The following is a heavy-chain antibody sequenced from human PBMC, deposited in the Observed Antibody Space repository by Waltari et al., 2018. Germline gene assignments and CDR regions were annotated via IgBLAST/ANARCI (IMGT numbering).Heavy chain of an antibody. CDR1: GFTFSRYW. J-gene: IGHJ4*02. CDR3: AKSRGFEY. D-gene: IGHD2-2*01. CDR2: INYDGSQK. Sequence: EVQPVEAGGGLVQPWGSLRLSCGASGFTFSRYWMSWVRQTPGKGLEWVANINYDGSQKYYADSVKGRSTISRDNAKNSVYLQMNSLRVEDTAVYYCAKSRGFEYWGQGTLITVSS. V-gene: IGHV3-7*01.